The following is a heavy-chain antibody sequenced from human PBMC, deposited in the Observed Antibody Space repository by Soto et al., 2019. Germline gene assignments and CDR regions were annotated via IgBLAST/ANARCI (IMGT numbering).Heavy chain of an antibody. CDR2: INPSGGST. V-gene: IGHV1-46*03. J-gene: IGHJ6*01. Sequence: QGLEWMGIINPSGGSTSYAQKVQGRVTMSRDTSTSTVDMELSSLRSEDTAVYYCARELFYSNCSYGIGIWGQ. D-gene: IGHD2-21*01. CDR3: ARELFYSNCSYGIGI.